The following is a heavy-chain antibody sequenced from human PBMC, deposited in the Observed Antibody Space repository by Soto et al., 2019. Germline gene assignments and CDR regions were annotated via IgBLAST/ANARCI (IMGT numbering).Heavy chain of an antibody. V-gene: IGHV3-23*01. CDR3: ARDSIAARHYYYYYGMDV. CDR2: ISGSGGST. J-gene: IGHJ6*02. CDR1: GFTFSSYA. Sequence: GGSLRLACAASGFTFSSYAMSWVRQAPGKGLEWVSAISGSGGSTYYADSVKGRFTISRDNSKNTLYLQMNSLRAEDTAVYYCARDSIAARHYYYYYGMDVWGQGTTVTVSS. D-gene: IGHD6-6*01.